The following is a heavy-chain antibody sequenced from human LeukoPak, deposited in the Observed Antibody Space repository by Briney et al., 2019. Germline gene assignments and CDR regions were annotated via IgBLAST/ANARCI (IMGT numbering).Heavy chain of an antibody. Sequence: ASVKVSCKAFGYMFTSYAMHWVRQAPGQRLEWMAWMNAGDGNTRSSQKLQGRVTITRDTSARIAYMELSSLRSEDTAVYYCVREYQSPENRGGAAFNLWGQGTMITVSS. CDR2: MNAGDGNT. CDR3: VREYQSPENRGGAAFNL. CDR1: GYMFTSYA. J-gene: IGHJ3*01. V-gene: IGHV1-3*01. D-gene: IGHD1-14*01.